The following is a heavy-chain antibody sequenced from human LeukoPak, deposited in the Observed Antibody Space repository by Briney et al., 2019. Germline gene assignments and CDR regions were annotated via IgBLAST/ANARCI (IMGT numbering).Heavy chain of an antibody. D-gene: IGHD1-14*01. CDR1: GGSITSYH. J-gene: IGHJ5*02. CDR2: IYSSGST. CDR3: ARHFKHVRSGTQHWFDP. Sequence: PSETLSLTCTVSGGSITSYHWSWIRQPPGKGLEWIGLIYSSGSTNYNPSLRSRLTISVDTSKSQFSLLLNSVTAADTAVYYCARHFKHVRSGTQHWFDPWGQGTLVSVSS. V-gene: IGHV4-4*09.